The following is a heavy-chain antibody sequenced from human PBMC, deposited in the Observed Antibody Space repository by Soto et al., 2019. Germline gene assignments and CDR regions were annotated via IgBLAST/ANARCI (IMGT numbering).Heavy chain of an antibody. D-gene: IGHD2-21*01. J-gene: IGHJ5*02. CDR1: GAPLSSGSYY. Sequence: PSETLSLTCTVSGAPLSSGSYYWSWIRQSPGKRLEWIAYIYYTGTTKYNDALQRRVTISVDTSKNQFSLRMTSVTAADTDVYYYARAASPYFFLLSAFYPWGQGTLVTVSS. V-gene: IGHV4-61*01. CDR3: ARAASPYFFLLSAFYP. CDR2: IYYTGTT.